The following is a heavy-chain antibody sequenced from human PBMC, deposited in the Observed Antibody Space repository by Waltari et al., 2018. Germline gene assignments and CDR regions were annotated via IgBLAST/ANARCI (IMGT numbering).Heavy chain of an antibody. J-gene: IGHJ4*02. V-gene: IGHV4-38-2*01. D-gene: IGHD3-3*01. CDR1: GYSISSGYY. CDR2: IYHSGST. Sequence: QVQLQESGPGLVKPSETLSLTCAVSGYSISSGYYWGWIRQPPGKGLEWIGSIYHSGSTYYNPSLKSRVTRSVDTSKNQFSLKLSAVTAADTAVYYCATSVEYDFWSGYFDYWGQGTLVTVSS. CDR3: ATSVEYDFWSGYFDY.